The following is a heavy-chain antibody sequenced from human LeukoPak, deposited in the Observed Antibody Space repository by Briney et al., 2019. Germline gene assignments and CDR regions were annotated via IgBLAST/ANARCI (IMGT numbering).Heavy chain of an antibody. D-gene: IGHD6-6*01. J-gene: IGHJ4*02. CDR2: IYYSGST. CDR1: GGSISSSSYY. Sequence: SETLSLTCTVSGGSISSSSYYWGWIRQPPGKGLEWIGSIYYSGSTYYNPSLKSRVTISVDTSKNQFSLKLSSVTAADTAVYYCARAVRSSSPGFDYWGQGTLVTVSS. CDR3: ARAVRSSSPGFDY. V-gene: IGHV4-39*07.